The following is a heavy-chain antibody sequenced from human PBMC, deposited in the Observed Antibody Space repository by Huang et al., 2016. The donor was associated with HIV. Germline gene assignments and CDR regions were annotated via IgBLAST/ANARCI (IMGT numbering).Heavy chain of an antibody. J-gene: IGHJ4*02. CDR2: IYPGASDT. V-gene: IGHV5-51*01. D-gene: IGHD4-17*01. CDR1: GYSFTSYW. CDR3: ARLFDYGDTFDY. Sequence: EVQLVQSGAEVKKPGESLKISCKGFGYSFTSYWIGWVRQMPGKGLEWRGIIYPGASDTRYSPAFRGHVTISADKSVSTADLQWSDLKASDTAMYYCARLFDYGDTFDYWGQGTLVTVSS.